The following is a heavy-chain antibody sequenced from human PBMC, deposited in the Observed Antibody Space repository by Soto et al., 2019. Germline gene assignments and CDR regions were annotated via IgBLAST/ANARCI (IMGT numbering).Heavy chain of an antibody. V-gene: IGHV3-23*01. CDR1: GFTFSSYA. CDR2: ISVSGGST. Sequence: PGGSLRLSCAASGFTFSSYALSWVRQAPGEGLEWVSGISVSGGSTYYADSLKGRFTISRDNSKNTLYLQMNSLRAEDTAKYYCARSGSGRTDAFHVWGQGTMVTVSS. J-gene: IGHJ3*01. CDR3: ARSGSGRTDAFHV. D-gene: IGHD2-15*01.